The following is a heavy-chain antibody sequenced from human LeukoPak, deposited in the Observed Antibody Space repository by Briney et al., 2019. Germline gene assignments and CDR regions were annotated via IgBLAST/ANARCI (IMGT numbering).Heavy chain of an antibody. CDR3: ARDIWYNWNYAAWRPYYYYMDV. V-gene: IGHV1-18*01. D-gene: IGHD1-7*01. CDR1: GYTFTSYG. Sequence: GASVKVSCKASGYTFTSYGISWVRQAPGQGLEWMGWISAYNGNTNYAQKLQGRVTMTTDTSTSTAYMELRSLRSDDTAVYYCARDIWYNWNYAAWRPYYYYMDVWGKGTTVTVSS. J-gene: IGHJ6*03. CDR2: ISAYNGNT.